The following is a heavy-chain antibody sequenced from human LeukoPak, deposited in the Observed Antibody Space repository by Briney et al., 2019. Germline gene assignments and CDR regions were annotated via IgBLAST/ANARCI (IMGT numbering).Heavy chain of an antibody. CDR2: IYWDDDK. D-gene: IGHD3-10*01. V-gene: IGHV2-5*02. J-gene: IGHJ4*02. Sequence: SGPTLVNPTQTLTLTCTFSGFSLSTSGVGVGWIRQPPGKALEWLALIYWDDDKRYSPSLKSRLTITKDTSKDQVVLTMTNMDPVDTATYYCARLRSYGSGSSYYFDYWGQGTLVTVSS. CDR3: ARLRSYGSGSSYYFDY. CDR1: GFSLSTSGVG.